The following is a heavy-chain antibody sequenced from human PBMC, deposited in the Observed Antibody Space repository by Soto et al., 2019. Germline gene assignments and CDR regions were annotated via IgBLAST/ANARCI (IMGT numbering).Heavy chain of an antibody. CDR3: ARGGHVVVVTAALDY. J-gene: IGHJ4*02. D-gene: IGHD2-21*02. Sequence: QVQLMQSGAEVKKPGTSVKVSCKASGDTFTDYYIHWVRQAPGQGLEWMGTVNPSGGHTTYAQHCLGRVTXTXXXSXXTLYMELTSLTSDDTAIYDCARGGHVVVVTAALDYWGQGTLVTVSS. CDR1: GDTFTDYY. CDR2: VNPSGGHT. V-gene: IGHV1-46*01.